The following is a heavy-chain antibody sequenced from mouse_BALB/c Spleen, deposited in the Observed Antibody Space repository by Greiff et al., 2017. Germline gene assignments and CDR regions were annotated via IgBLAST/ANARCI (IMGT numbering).Heavy chain of an antibody. Sequence: QVTLKVSGPGILQPSQTLSLTCSFSGFSLSTYGIGVGWIRQPSGKGLEWLAHIWWNDNKYYNTALKSRLTISKDTSNNQVFLKIASVDTADTATYYCARIDGSSYAMDYWGQGTSVTVSS. V-gene: IGHV8-11*01. CDR2: IWWNDNK. CDR1: GFSLSTYGIG. J-gene: IGHJ4*01. CDR3: ARIDGSSYAMDY. D-gene: IGHD1-1*01.